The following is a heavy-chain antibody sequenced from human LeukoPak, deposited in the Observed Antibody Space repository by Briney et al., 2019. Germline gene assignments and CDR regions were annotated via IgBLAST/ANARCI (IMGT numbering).Heavy chain of an antibody. CDR2: ISGSGGST. Sequence: GGSLRLSCAASGFTFSSYAMSWVRQAPGKGLEWVSAISGSGGSTYYADSVKGRSTISRDNSKNTLYLQMNSLKAEDTAVYYCVKDPGYSSGWDDYWGQGTLVTVSS. CDR1: GFTFSSYA. J-gene: IGHJ4*02. CDR3: VKDPGYSSGWDDY. D-gene: IGHD6-19*01. V-gene: IGHV3-23*01.